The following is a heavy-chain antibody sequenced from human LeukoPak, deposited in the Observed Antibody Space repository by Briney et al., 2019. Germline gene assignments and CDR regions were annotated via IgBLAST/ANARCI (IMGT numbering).Heavy chain of an antibody. CDR3: ARAPIRDGYKIPGIDC. D-gene: IGHD5-24*01. Sequence: PGGSLRLSCAASGFTFSSYSVNWVRQAPGKGLEWVSYISSSSSTIYYADSVKGRFTISRDNAKNSLYLQMNSLRAEDTAVYYCARAPIRDGYKIPGIDCWGQGTLVTVSS. V-gene: IGHV3-48*04. J-gene: IGHJ4*02. CDR2: ISSSSSTI. CDR1: GFTFSSYS.